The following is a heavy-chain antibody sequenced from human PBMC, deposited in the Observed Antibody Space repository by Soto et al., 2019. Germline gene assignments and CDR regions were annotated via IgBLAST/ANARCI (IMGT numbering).Heavy chain of an antibody. D-gene: IGHD3-16*01. Sequence: QMEQSGAEVRKPGSSVKVSCKPSGGSLTSYPMAWVRQAPGQGFEWMGGIIPIHGTTEYAQKVQGRVTITADESKNRATLELTGRTSEDTAGYYCGRGWGLVSWGQGTLVTGAS. V-gene: IGHV1-69*01. J-gene: IGHJ4*02. CDR1: GGSLTSYP. CDR3: GRGWGLVS. CDR2: IIPIHGTT.